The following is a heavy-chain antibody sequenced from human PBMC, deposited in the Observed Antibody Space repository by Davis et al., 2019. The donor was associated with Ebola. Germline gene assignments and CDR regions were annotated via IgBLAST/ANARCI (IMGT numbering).Heavy chain of an antibody. J-gene: IGHJ6*02. V-gene: IGHV4-39*01. CDR2: IHYSGST. CDR3: ARFCSSTSCYFYYYGMDV. Sequence: MPSETLSLTCTVSGASITSSNYYWGWIRQPPGKGLEWIGSIHYSGSTYYNPSLKRRVTMSVDTSKNQFTLKLSSVTAADTAVYYCARFCSSTSCYFYYYGMDVWGQGTTVTVSS. CDR1: GASITSSNYY. D-gene: IGHD2-2*01.